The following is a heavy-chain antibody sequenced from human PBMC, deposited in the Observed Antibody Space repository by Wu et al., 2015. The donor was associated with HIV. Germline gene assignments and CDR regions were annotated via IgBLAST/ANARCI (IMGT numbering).Heavy chain of an antibody. J-gene: IGHJ6*02. D-gene: IGHD3-10*01. Sequence: QVQLVQSGAEVKKPGASVKVSCKASGYTFTGYYMHWVRQAPGQGLEWMGWINPNSGGSGGTNYAQKFQGRVTMTRDTSISTAYMELSRLRSADTAVYYCARGQPGYYGSGSFSSAYYYGMDVWGQGTTVTVSS. CDR1: GYTFTGYY. V-gene: IGHV1-2*02. CDR3: ARGQPGYYGSGSFSSAYYYGMDV. CDR2: INPNSGGSGGT.